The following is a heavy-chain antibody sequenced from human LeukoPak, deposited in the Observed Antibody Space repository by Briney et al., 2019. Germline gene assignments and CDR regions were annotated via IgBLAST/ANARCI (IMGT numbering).Heavy chain of an antibody. CDR1: GFTFDDYG. CDR2: INWNGGST. D-gene: IGHD3-16*01. J-gene: IGHJ3*02. V-gene: IGHV3-20*04. Sequence: GGSLRLSCAASGFTFDDYGMSWVRQAPGKGLEWVSGINWNGGSTGYADSVKGRFTISRDNAKNSLYLQMNSLRAEDTALYYCARETDSTFGGPGSDIWGQGTMVTVSS. CDR3: ARETDSTFGGPGSDI.